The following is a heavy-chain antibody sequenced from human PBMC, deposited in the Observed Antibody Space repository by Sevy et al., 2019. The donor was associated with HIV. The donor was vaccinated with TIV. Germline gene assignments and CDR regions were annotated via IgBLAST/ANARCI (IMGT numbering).Heavy chain of an antibody. CDR2: MNPNSGNT. CDR3: AGGGGGSSSWMALYYYYGMDV. D-gene: IGHD6-13*01. V-gene: IGHV1-8*01. CDR1: GYTFTSYD. J-gene: IGHJ6*02. Sequence: ASVKVSCKASGYTFTSYDINWVRQATGQGLEWMGWMNPNSGNTGYAQKFQGRVTMTRYTSISTAYMELRSLRSEDTAVYYCAGGGGGSSSWMALYYYYGMDVWGQGTTVTVSS.